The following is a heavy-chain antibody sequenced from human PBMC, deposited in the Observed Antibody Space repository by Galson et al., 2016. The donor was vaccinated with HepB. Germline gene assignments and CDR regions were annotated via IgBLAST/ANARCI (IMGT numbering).Heavy chain of an antibody. CDR3: ARQQRAGLVNF. CDR1: GGSISSSSYY. J-gene: IGHJ3*01. D-gene: IGHD3/OR15-3a*01. V-gene: IGHV4-39*01. CDR2: IFYTGPT. Sequence: SETLSLTCTVSGGSISSSSYYWAWIRRPPGKGLEWIGSIFYTGPTYCNPSPQNRVTISVDTSKDQFALKLNSVTAADTAVYYCARQQRAGLVNFWGQGTMVTVSS.